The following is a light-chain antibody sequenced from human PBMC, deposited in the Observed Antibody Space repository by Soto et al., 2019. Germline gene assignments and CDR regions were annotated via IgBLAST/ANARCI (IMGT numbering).Light chain of an antibody. V-gene: IGLV2-14*01. Sequence: QSVLTQPASVSGSPGQSITISCTGTSSDVGGYNYVSWYQQHPGKAPKLMIYEVTNRPSGVSNRFSGSKSGNTASLTISGLQSEDEADYFCSSYTTSATLVFGLGTKLTVL. CDR3: SSYTTSATLV. J-gene: IGLJ2*01. CDR2: EVT. CDR1: SSDVGGYNY.